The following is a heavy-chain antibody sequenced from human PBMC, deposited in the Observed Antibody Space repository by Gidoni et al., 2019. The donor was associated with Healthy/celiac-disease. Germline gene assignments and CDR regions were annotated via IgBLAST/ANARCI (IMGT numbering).Heavy chain of an antibody. CDR1: GGSISSGGYY. CDR2: IYYSVST. D-gene: IGHD6-13*01. V-gene: IGHV4-31*03. Sequence: QVQLQESGPGLVKPSQTLSLTCTVSGGSISSGGYYWSWIRQHPGKGLEWIGYIYYSVSTYYNPSLKSRVTISVDTSKNQFSLKLSSVTAADTAVYYCASSGEVDSSSWYLSWFDPWGQGTLVTVSS. CDR3: ASSGEVDSSSWYLSWFDP. J-gene: IGHJ5*02.